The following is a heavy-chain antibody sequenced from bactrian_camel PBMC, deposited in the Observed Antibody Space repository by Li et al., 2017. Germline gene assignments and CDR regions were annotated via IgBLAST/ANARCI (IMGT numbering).Heavy chain of an antibody. CDR1: GYTDGSDC. J-gene: IGHJ4*01. V-gene: IGHV3S40*01. CDR3: AAGKFGGSWSWGF. Sequence: VQLVESGGGSVQAGGSLRLSCAASGYTDGSDCMGWFRQAPGKERETVAAIHTGQGIEYYADSVNGRFTISQDNSKKMVYLQMNSLKPEDTAVYYCAAGKFGGSWSWGFWGQGTQVTVS. CDR2: IHTGQGIE. D-gene: IGHD6*01.